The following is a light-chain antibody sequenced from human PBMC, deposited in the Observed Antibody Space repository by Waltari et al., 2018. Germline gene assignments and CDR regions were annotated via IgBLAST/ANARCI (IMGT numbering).Light chain of an antibody. CDR2: EAS. CDR3: LQDYAYPLT. J-gene: IGKJ4*01. Sequence: AIQMTQSPSSLSASVGDTVTITCRPTPGVRSAIGWYQQKPGQAPKLRIYEASTLQSGVPSRFSGSGAGTDFTLTITSLQPEDYATYYCLQDYAYPLTFGGGTRVEIK. V-gene: IGKV1-6*01. CDR1: PGVRSA.